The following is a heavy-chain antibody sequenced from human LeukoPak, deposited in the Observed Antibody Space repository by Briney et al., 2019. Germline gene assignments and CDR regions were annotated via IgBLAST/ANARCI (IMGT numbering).Heavy chain of an antibody. V-gene: IGHV3-30*18. D-gene: IGHD3-22*01. J-gene: IGHJ4*02. CDR3: AKAGFDDSSGYYPYFDY. Sequence: PGRSLRLFCAAPGFTFSSYGMHWVRQAPGKGLEWVAVISYHGSNKYYADSVKGRFTISRDNSKNTLYLQMNSLRAEDTAVYYCAKAGFDDSSGYYPYFDYWGQGTLVTVSS. CDR2: ISYHGSNK. CDR1: GFTFSSYG.